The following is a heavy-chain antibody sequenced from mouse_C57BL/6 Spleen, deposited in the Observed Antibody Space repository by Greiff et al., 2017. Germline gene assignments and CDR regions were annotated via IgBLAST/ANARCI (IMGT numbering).Heavy chain of an antibody. V-gene: IGHV1-64*01. CDR1: GYTFTSYW. J-gene: IGHJ3*01. Sequence: QVHVKQPGAELVKPGASVKLSCKASGYTFTSYWMHWVKQRPGQGLEWIGMIHPNSGSTNYNEKFKSKATLTVDKASSTAYMQLSRLTSEDSSVYYCARSYYGSSLLFAYWGQGTLVTVSA. CDR2: IHPNSGST. D-gene: IGHD1-1*01. CDR3: ARSYYGSSLLFAY.